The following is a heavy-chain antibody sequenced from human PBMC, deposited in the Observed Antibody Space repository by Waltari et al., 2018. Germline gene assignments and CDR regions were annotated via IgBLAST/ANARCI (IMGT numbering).Heavy chain of an antibody. J-gene: IGHJ5*02. D-gene: IGHD3-22*01. CDR3: ARWDYYDSSGNRTRGFDP. CDR1: WFTFSALT. Sequence: QVQLVESGGGVVQPGRSRRRSCMGSWFTFSALTWPGVGQAPGKGLEWVAGFSYDGTNKYYADSVKGRFTISRDNSKNTMSLQMTGLRAEDTAIYYCARWDYYDSSGNRTRGFDPWGQGTLVTVSS. V-gene: IGHV3-30*04. CDR2: FSYDGTNK.